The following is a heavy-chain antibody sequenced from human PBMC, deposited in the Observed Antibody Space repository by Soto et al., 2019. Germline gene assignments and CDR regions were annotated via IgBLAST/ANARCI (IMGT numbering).Heavy chain of an antibody. Sequence: EVQLVESGGGLVQPGGSLRLSCAASGFTFSSYAMHWVRQAPGKGLEYVSAISSNGGSTYYANSVKGRFTISRDNSKNTLYLQMGSLRAEDMAVYYCARFDPGYDYYGMDVWGQGTTVTVSS. CDR2: ISSNGGST. V-gene: IGHV3-64*01. CDR1: GFTFSSYA. CDR3: ARFDPGYDYYGMDV. J-gene: IGHJ6*02. D-gene: IGHD3-9*01.